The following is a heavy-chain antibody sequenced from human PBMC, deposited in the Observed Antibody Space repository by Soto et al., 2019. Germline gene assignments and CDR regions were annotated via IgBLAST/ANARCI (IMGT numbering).Heavy chain of an antibody. J-gene: IGHJ4*02. CDR1: GFTFDDYT. CDR3: AKDIIAGFTIFGGNTGFDY. V-gene: IGHV3-43*01. CDR2: ISWDGGST. Sequence: PGGSLRLSCAASGFTFDDYTMHWVRQAPGKGLEWVSLISWDGGSTYYADSVKGRFTISRDNSKNSLYLQMNSLRTEDTALYYCAKDIIAGFTIFGGNTGFDYWGQGTLVTVSS. D-gene: IGHD3-3*01.